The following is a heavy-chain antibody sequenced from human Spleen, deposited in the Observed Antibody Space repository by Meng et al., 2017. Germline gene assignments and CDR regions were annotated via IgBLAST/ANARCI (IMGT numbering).Heavy chain of an antibody. CDR2: IKQDGSEK. V-gene: IGHV3-7*01. CDR1: GFTFSIRW. CDR3: ARFNYGSGSFDY. Sequence: GESLKISCAASGFTFSIRWMTWVRQAPGKGLEWVASIKQDGSEKHYVDSVKGRFTISRDNAKNSLFLQMNSLRAEDTAVYYCARFNYGSGSFDYWGQGTLVTVSS. J-gene: IGHJ4*02. D-gene: IGHD3-10*01.